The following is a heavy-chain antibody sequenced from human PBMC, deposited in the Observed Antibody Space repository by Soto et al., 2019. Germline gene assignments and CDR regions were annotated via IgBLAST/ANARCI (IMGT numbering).Heavy chain of an antibody. Sequence: GGSLRLSCAASGFTFSSYGMHWVRQAPGKGLEWVAVISYDGSNKYYADSVKGRFTISRDNSKNTLYLQMNSLRAEDTAVYYCAKDVATSIYYFDYWGQGTLVTVSS. CDR1: GFTFSSYG. J-gene: IGHJ4*02. CDR3: AKDVATSIYYFDY. D-gene: IGHD5-12*01. CDR2: ISYDGSNK. V-gene: IGHV3-30*18.